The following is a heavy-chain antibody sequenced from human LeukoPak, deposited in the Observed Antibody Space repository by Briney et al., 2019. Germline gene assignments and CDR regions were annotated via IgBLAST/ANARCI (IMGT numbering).Heavy chain of an antibody. CDR2: INWNGDST. J-gene: IGHJ4*02. CDR3: ARRTDIPAAGTGYYFDY. V-gene: IGHV3-20*04. CDR1: GFTFDDYD. Sequence: GGSLRLSCAACGFTFDDYDTSWVRQAPGKGLEWVSGINWNGDSTGYADSVKGRFTISRDNAKNSLYLQMNSLRAEDTALYYCARRTDIPAAGTGYYFDYWGQGTLVTVSS. D-gene: IGHD6-13*01.